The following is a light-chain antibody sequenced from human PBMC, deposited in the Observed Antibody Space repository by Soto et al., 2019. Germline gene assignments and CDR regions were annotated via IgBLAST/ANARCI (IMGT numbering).Light chain of an antibody. J-gene: IGKJ4*01. V-gene: IGKV3-15*01. CDR1: QSVRSN. CDR2: GAS. CDR3: QQYNNWPLT. Sequence: EIVMTQSPATLFVSPGERATLSCRASQSVRSNLAWYQQKPGQAPRLLIYGASTRATGIPARFSGSGSGTEFTLTISSLQSEDFAVYYCQQYNNWPLTFGGGTKV.